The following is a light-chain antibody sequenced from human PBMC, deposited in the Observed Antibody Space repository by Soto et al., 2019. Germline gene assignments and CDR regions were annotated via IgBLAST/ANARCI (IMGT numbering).Light chain of an antibody. J-gene: IGKJ4*01. CDR3: QQYDNLPLT. Sequence: DIQMTQSPSSLSASVGDTVIITCRASQTISVYLNWYQQKPGKAPKLLIYDASNLETGVPSRFSGSGSGTDFTFTISSLQPEDIATYYCQQYDNLPLTFGGGTKVEIK. CDR1: QTISVY. CDR2: DAS. V-gene: IGKV1-33*01.